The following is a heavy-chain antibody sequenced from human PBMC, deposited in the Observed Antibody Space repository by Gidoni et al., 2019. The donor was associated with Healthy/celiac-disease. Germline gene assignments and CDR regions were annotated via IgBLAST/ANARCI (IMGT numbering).Heavy chain of an antibody. J-gene: IGHJ6*02. D-gene: IGHD3-3*01. CDR1: GGSISSGGDY. Sequence: QVQLKESGPGLVTPSQTLSLTCTVSGGSISSGGDYWSWCRQHPGKGLEWIGYIYYSGSTYYNPSLKSRVTISVDTSKNQFSLKLSSVTAADTAVYYCARGEITIFGVVTNYYGMDVWGQGTTVTVSS. V-gene: IGHV4-31*03. CDR2: IYYSGST. CDR3: ARGEITIFGVVTNYYGMDV.